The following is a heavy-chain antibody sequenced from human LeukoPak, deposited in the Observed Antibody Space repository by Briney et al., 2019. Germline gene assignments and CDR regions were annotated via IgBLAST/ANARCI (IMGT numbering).Heavy chain of an antibody. CDR2: IYYSEST. CDR1: GGSIDSAGYY. J-gene: IGHJ3*02. V-gene: IGHV4-31*11. CDR3: ARDLARFFDI. Sequence: SETLSLTCAVSGGSIDSAGYYWTWVRQYPGKGLEWIGYIYYSESTYYNPSLKSRATISLDTSKNEFSLKLSSVTAADTALYYCARDLARFFDIWGQGTMVTVSS.